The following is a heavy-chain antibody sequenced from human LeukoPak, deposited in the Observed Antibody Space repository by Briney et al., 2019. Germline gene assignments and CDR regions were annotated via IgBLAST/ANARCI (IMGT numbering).Heavy chain of an antibody. D-gene: IGHD2-15*01. V-gene: IGHV3-30*02. CDR2: IRYDGSNK. CDR1: GFTFSSYG. CDR3: AKDQGLGYCSGGNCYGGSYYFDY. J-gene: IGHJ4*02. Sequence: PGGSLRLSCAASGFTFSSYGMHWVRQAPGKGLEWVAFIRYDGSNKNYAVSVKGRFTISRDNSKNTVYLQMNSLRAEDTAVYYCAKDQGLGYCSGGNCYGGSYYFDYWGQGALVTVSS.